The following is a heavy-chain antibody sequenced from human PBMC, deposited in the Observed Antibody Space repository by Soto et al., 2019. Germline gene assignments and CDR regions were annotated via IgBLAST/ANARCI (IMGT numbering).Heavy chain of an antibody. CDR2: INADNGNT. CDR3: ARSSVHTLDY. D-gene: IGHD5-18*01. V-gene: IGHV1-3*01. J-gene: IGHJ4*02. Sequence: QVQLVQSGAEVKKPGASVKVSCKASGYTFSTSAIHWVRQAPGQRIEWMGWINADNGNTKYSQNFQRRITITKDAAASTAYMELSSIISEDTDMYYCARSSVHTLDYWGQGTLVTVSS. CDR1: GYTFSTSA.